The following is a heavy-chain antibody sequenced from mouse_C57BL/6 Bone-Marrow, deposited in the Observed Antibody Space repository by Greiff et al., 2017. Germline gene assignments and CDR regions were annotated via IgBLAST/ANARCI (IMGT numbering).Heavy chain of an antibody. CDR1: GYTFTSYW. J-gene: IGHJ4*01. CDR2: IYPGSGST. V-gene: IGHV1-55*01. Sequence: QVQLQQPGAELVKPGASVKMSCKASGYTFTSYWITWVKQRPGQGLEWIGDIYPGSGSTNYNEKFKSKATLTVETSSSTAYMQLSSLTSEDSAVYYCARSDLGFYAMDYWGQGTSVTVSS. CDR3: ARSDLGFYAMDY.